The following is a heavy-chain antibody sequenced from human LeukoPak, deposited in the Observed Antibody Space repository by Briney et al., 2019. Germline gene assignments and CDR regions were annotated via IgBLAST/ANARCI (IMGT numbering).Heavy chain of an antibody. V-gene: IGHV4-61*01. Sequence: PSETLSLTCTVSGGSVSSGSYYWSWIRQPPGKGLEWIGYIYYSGSTNYNPSLKSRVTISVDTSKNQFSLKLSSVTAADTAVHYCARFRFGELSAFDYWGQGTLVTVSS. J-gene: IGHJ4*02. D-gene: IGHD3-10*01. CDR3: ARFRFGELSAFDY. CDR2: IYYSGST. CDR1: GGSVSSGSYY.